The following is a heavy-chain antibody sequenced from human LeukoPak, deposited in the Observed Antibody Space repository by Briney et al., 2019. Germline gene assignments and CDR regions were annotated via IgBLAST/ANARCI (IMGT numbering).Heavy chain of an antibody. Sequence: SETLSLTCSVSAYSISSDHSWGWIRQPPGKGLEWIANIYHSGSTYYNPSLKSRVTISVDTSKNQFSLKLSSVTAADTAVYYCARRAVDNSYYYYMDVWGKGTTVTVSS. CDR1: AYSISSDHS. CDR2: IYHSGST. J-gene: IGHJ6*03. D-gene: IGHD6-19*01. V-gene: IGHV4-38-2*02. CDR3: ARRAVDNSYYYYMDV.